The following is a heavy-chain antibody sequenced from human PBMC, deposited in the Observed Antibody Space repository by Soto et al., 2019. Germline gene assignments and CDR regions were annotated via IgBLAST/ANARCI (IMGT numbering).Heavy chain of an antibody. V-gene: IGHV1-3*01. CDR2: INVGNGNT. J-gene: IGHJ4*02. D-gene: IGHD5-18*01. CDR3: ARSWIQQCLLPDY. Sequence: GASVKVSCKASGYTFTGYAMHWVRQAPGQRLEWMGRINVGNGNTKYSQKSQGRVTLTRDTSASTAYMELSSLRSEDTALYYCARSWIQQCLLPDYWGQGTLVTVSS. CDR1: GYTFTGYA.